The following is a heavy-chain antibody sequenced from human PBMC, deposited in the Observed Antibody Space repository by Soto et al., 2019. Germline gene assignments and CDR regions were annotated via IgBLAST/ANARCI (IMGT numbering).Heavy chain of an antibody. CDR2: INPNSGGT. Sequence: ASVKVSCKASGYTFTGYYMHWVRQAPGQGLEWMGWINPNSGGTNYAQKFQGWVTMTRDTSISTAYMELSRLRSDDTAVYYCARAERYCSGGSCYPNGMDVWGQGTTVTVSS. V-gene: IGHV1-2*04. D-gene: IGHD2-15*01. CDR3: ARAERYCSGGSCYPNGMDV. J-gene: IGHJ6*02. CDR1: GYTFTGYY.